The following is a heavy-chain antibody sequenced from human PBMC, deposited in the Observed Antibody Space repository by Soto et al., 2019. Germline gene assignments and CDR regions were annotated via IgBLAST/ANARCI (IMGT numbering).Heavy chain of an antibody. CDR3: AKDKNYDFWSGYSHY. CDR1: GFTFSSYA. D-gene: IGHD3-3*01. CDR2: ISGSGGST. V-gene: IGHV3-23*01. Sequence: PGGSLRLSCAASGFTFSSYAMSWVRQAPGKGLEWVSAISGSGGSTYYADSVKGRFTISRDNSKNTLYLQMNSLRAEDTAVYYCAKDKNYDFWSGYSHYWGQGTLVTVSS. J-gene: IGHJ4*02.